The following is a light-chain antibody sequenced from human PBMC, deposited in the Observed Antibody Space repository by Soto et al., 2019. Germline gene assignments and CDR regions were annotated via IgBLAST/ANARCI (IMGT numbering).Light chain of an antibody. CDR2: DVS. CDR1: SSDVGGYNY. Sequence: QSALTQPRSVSGSPGQSVTISCTGTSSDVGGYNYVSWYQQHPGKAPKLVIYDVSKRPSGVPDRFSGSKSGNTASLTVSRLQAEDEADYSCCSYAGTYTQWVFGGGTKLTVL. V-gene: IGLV2-11*01. CDR3: CSYAGTYTQWV. J-gene: IGLJ3*02.